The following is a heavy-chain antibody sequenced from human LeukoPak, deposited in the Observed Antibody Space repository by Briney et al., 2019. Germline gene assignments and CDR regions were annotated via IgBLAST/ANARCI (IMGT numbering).Heavy chain of an antibody. J-gene: IGHJ4*02. CDR2: IKQDGSEK. V-gene: IGHV3-7*03. Sequence: GGSLRLSCAASGFTFSSYWMSWVRQAPGKGLEWVANIKQDGSEKYYVDSVKGRFTISRDNAKNSLYLQMNSLRAEDTAVYYCATSPTYYYLDYWGQGTLVTVSS. CDR3: ATSPTYYYLDY. D-gene: IGHD3-10*01. CDR1: GFTFSSYW.